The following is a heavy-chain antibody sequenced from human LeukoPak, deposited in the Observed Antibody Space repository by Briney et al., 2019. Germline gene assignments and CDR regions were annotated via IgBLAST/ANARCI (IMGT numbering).Heavy chain of an antibody. CDR2: IKEDESAK. V-gene: IGHV3-7*01. J-gene: IGHJ4*02. CDR1: GFTFRSYW. D-gene: IGHD1-26*01. Sequence: PGGSLRLSCAASGFTFRSYWMAWVRQAPGKGLEWVANIKEDESAKHQADSVKGRFTISRDNAQNSVYLQMSSLRGEDTAVYYCARDVGGSLDYWGQGNLVTVSS. CDR3: ARDVGGSLDY.